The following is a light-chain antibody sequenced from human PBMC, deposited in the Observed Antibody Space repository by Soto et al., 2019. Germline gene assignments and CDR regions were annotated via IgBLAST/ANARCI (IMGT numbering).Light chain of an antibody. V-gene: IGLV1-47*01. Sequence: QSVLTQPPSASGTPGQRVTISCSGSSSNIESNYVYWYQQLPGSATKLLIYRNDQRPTGVPDRFSGSKSGSSASLAISGLRSDDEADYYCAAWDDSLSALVFGGGTKLTVL. J-gene: IGLJ3*02. CDR2: RND. CDR3: AAWDDSLSALV. CDR1: SSNIESNY.